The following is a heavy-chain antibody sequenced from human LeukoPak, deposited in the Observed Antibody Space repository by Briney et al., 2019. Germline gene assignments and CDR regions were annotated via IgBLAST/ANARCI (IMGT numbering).Heavy chain of an antibody. CDR2: IKQDGSEK. CDR1: GFTFGDYA. J-gene: IGHJ4*02. V-gene: IGHV3-7*01. Sequence: GGSLRLSCTASGFTFGDYAMSWVRQAPGKGLEWVANIKQDGSEKYYVDSVKGRFTISRDNAKNSLYLQMNSLRAEDTAVYYCARGGRGSLLGFDYWGQGTLVTVSS. D-gene: IGHD2-15*01. CDR3: ARGGRGSLLGFDY.